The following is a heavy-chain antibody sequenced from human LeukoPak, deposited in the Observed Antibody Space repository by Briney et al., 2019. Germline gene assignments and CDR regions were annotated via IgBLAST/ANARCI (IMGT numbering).Heavy chain of an antibody. CDR3: ARTYCSSTSCYLGMDV. CDR1: GYTFTSYD. V-gene: IGHV1-8*01. J-gene: IGHJ6*02. CDR2: MNPNSGNT. D-gene: IGHD2-2*01. Sequence: ASVKVSCKASGYTFTSYDINWVRQATGQGLEWMGWMNPNSGNTGYAQKFQGRVTMTRNTSISTAYMELSSLRSEDTAVYYCARTYCSSTSCYLGMDVWGQGTTVTVS.